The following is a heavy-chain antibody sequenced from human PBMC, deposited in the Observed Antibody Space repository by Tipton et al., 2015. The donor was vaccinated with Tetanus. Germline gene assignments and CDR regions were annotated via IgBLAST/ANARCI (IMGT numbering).Heavy chain of an antibody. Sequence: GSLRLSCAASGFTFNTYSMNWVRQAPGKGLEWVSSISSSSNYIYYADSVKGRFTISRDNSKNTLYLQMNSLRAEDTAVYYCAKARYDPNYYYYGMDVWGQGTTVTVSS. D-gene: IGHD5-12*01. CDR1: GFTFNTYS. CDR2: ISSSSNYI. V-gene: IGHV3-21*04. CDR3: AKARYDPNYYYYGMDV. J-gene: IGHJ6*02.